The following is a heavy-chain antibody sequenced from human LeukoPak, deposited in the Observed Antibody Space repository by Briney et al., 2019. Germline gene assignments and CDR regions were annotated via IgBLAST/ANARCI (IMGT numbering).Heavy chain of an antibody. CDR1: GFTFSSYS. Sequence: AGGSLRLSCAASGFTFSSYSMNWVRQAPGKWLEWVSGITGSGGSTYYADSVKGRFTISRDNSKNTLYLQMNSLRAEDTAVYYCAKDLRRSGYSTGMDVWGQGTTVTVSS. V-gene: IGHV3-23*01. CDR2: ITGSGGST. CDR3: AKDLRRSGYSTGMDV. J-gene: IGHJ6*02. D-gene: IGHD3-3*01.